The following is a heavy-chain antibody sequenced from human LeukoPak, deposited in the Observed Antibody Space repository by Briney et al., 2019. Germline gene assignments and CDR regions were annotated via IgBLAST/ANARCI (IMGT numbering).Heavy chain of an antibody. J-gene: IGHJ4*02. CDR2: INPNSGGT. D-gene: IGHD6-13*01. V-gene: IGHV1-2*02. CDR3: ARGIKQQPTGV. CDR1: GYTFTGYY. Sequence: GASVNVSCKASGYTFTGYYMHWVRQAPGQGREGMGWINPNSGGTNYAQKFQGRGTMTRDTAISKAYMELSTLRSDDTAVYYCARGIKQQPTGVWGQGTLVTVSS.